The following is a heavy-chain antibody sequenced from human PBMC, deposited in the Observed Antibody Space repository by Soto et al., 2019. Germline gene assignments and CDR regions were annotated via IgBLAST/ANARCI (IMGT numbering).Heavy chain of an antibody. CDR1: GLSFASNG. V-gene: IGHV1-18*04. J-gene: IGHJ3*02. CDR3: ARGVRSGWSLYAFDI. CDR2: ISAYNGNT. Sequence: GTPAEVTSKASGLSFASNGISWLQQADRQGLEWMGWISAYNGNTNYAQKLQGRVTMTTDTSTSTAYMELRSLRSDDTAVYYCARGVRSGWSLYAFDIWGQGTMVTGSS. D-gene: IGHD6-19*01.